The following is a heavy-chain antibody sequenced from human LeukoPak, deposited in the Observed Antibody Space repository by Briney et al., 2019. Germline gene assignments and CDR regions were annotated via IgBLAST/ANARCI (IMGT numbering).Heavy chain of an antibody. CDR2: TSYRSKWYN. J-gene: IGHJ4*02. Sequence: SQTLSLTCAISGDSVSTDGVAWNWIRQSPSRGLEWLGRTSYRSKWYNDYAASVKSRITITPDTSKNQFSLQLNSVTPEDTAVYYCAREAEITRFDYWGQGTLVTVSS. V-gene: IGHV6-1*01. CDR1: GDSVSTDGVA. CDR3: AREAEITRFDY. D-gene: IGHD5-24*01.